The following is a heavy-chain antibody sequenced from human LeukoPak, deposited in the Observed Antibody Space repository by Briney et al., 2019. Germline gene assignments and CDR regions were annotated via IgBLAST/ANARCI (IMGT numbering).Heavy chain of an antibody. D-gene: IGHD4-17*01. J-gene: IGHJ4*02. Sequence: SETLSLTCTVSGDSIGSYSWNWIRQPPGKGLEWIGYVYHTGSTNYNPSLKSRVTISVDTSKNQFSLKLSSVTAADTAVYYCARDGAGPRQDYGDYTFDYWGQGALVSVSA. CDR3: ARDGAGPRQDYGDYTFDY. CDR1: GDSIGSYS. CDR2: VYHTGST. V-gene: IGHV4-59*01.